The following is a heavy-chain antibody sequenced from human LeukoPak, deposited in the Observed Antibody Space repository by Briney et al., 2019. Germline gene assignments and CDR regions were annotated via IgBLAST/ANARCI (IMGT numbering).Heavy chain of an antibody. CDR3: ARERIAVAGTTYYYYYGMDV. V-gene: IGHV1-2*04. CDR2: INPNSGGT. J-gene: IGHJ6*02. Sequence: ASVRVSCKASGYTFTGYYMHWVRQAPGQGLEWMGWINPNSGGTNYAQKFQGWVTMTRDTSISTAYMELSRLRSDDTAVYYCARERIAVAGTTYYYYYGMDVWGQGTTVTVSS. CDR1: GYTFTGYY. D-gene: IGHD6-19*01.